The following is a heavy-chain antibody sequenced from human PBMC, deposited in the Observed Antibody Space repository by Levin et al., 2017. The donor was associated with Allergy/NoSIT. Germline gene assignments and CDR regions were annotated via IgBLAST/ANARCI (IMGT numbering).Heavy chain of an antibody. CDR2: INGDGSYT. J-gene: IGHJ4*02. V-gene: IGHV3-74*01. CDR1: GFTFNNYW. Sequence: AGGSLRLSCAVAGFTFNNYWMHWVRQAPGKGLVWVSRINGDGSYTTYVDSVKGRFTISRDNAKNTAFLQMNNLRVGDTAVYYCVSDLVGGTNYWGPGTPVTVSS. D-gene: IGHD1-26*01. CDR3: VSDLVGGTNY.